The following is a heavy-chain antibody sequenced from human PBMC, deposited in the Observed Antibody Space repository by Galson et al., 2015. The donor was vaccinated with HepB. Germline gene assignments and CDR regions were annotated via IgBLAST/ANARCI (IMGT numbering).Heavy chain of an antibody. CDR3: VRGGLQLWSADPKDY. J-gene: IGHJ4*02. Sequence: SLRLSCAASGFTFSSYEMNWVRQAPGKGLEWVSYISSSGSTIYYADSVKGRFTISRVNSKNTLYLQMSSLRVEDTAVYYCVRGGLQLWSADPKDYWGRGTLVTVSS. V-gene: IGHV3-48*03. CDR1: GFTFSSYE. CDR2: ISSSGSTI. D-gene: IGHD5-18*01.